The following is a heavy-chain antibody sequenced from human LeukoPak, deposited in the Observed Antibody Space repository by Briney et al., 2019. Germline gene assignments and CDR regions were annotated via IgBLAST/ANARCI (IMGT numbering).Heavy chain of an antibody. J-gene: IGHJ4*02. D-gene: IGHD6-19*01. CDR3: ARTPPVDQPPPQQWLSFDY. V-gene: IGHV4-34*01. Sequence: SETLSLTCAVYGGSLSGYYWSWIRQPPGKGLEWIGENNHSGSTNYNPSLKSRVTISVDTSKNQFSLKLSSVTAADTAVYYCARTPPVDQPPPQQWLSFDYWGQGTLVTVSS. CDR1: GGSLSGYY. CDR2: NNHSGST.